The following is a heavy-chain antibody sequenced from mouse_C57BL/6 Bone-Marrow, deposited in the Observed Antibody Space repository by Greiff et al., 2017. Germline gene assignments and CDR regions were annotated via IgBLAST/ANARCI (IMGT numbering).Heavy chain of an antibody. V-gene: IGHV3-6*01. CDR1: GYSITSGYY. CDR2: ISYDGSN. CDR3: ARDYSRGYVDV. J-gene: IGHJ1*03. D-gene: IGHD1-1*01. Sequence: ESGPGLVKPSQSLSLTCSVTGYSITSGYYWNWIRQFPGNKLEWMGYISYDGSNNYNPSLKNRISITRDTSKNQFFLKLNSVTTEDTATYYCARDYSRGYVDVWGTGTTVTVSS.